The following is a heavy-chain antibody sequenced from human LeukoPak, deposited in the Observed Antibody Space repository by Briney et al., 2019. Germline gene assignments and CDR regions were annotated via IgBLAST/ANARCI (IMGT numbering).Heavy chain of an antibody. Sequence: GGSLRLSCAASGFTFSNYWMLWVRQAPGKGLVWVSRINTDGSSTSYADSVKGRFTISRDYAKNTLYLQMSSLRAEDTAVYYCARGAVTPRYYYYYMDVWGKGTTVTVSS. CDR2: INTDGSST. D-gene: IGHD4-11*01. CDR3: ARGAVTPRYYYYYMDV. CDR1: GFTFSNYW. V-gene: IGHV3-74*01. J-gene: IGHJ6*03.